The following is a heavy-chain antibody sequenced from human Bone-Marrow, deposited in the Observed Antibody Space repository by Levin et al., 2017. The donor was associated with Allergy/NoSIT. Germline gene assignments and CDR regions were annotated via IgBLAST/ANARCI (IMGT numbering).Heavy chain of an antibody. CDR1: GFVFKDYY. CDR2: ISGSGSLK. V-gene: IGHV3-11*01. CDR3: TRSDSSPSYYFSGLDV. D-gene: IGHD3-22*01. Sequence: NPGESLKISCEVSGFVFKDYYISWIRQAPGKGLEWLSYISGSGSLKYADSVKGRFTISRDNAKNSVFLQMNSLRGADTAVYYCTRSDSSPSYYFSGLDVWGQGTTVSVSS. J-gene: IGHJ6*02.